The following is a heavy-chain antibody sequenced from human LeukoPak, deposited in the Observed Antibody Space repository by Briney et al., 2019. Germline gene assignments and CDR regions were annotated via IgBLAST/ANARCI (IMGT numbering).Heavy chain of an antibody. Sequence: KTGGSLRLSCAASGFTFSSYSMNWVRQAPGKGLEWVSSISSSSSYIYYADSVKGRFTISRDNAKNSLYLQMNSLRAEDTAVYYCARDRPPKVPVKYNWFDPWGQGTLVTVSS. V-gene: IGHV3-21*01. CDR3: ARDRPPKVPVKYNWFDP. CDR1: GFTFSSYS. CDR2: ISSSSSYI. J-gene: IGHJ5*02. D-gene: IGHD3-10*01.